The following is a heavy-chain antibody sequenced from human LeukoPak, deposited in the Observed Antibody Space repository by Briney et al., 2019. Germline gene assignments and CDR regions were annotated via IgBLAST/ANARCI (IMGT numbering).Heavy chain of an antibody. CDR3: ASKSYSGSYTFDY. V-gene: IGHV4-34*01. CDR2: IYHSGSA. CDR1: GGSFSGYY. Sequence: SETLSLTCAVYGGSFSGYYWSWVRQPPGKGLEWIGEIYHSGSANYNPALKRGLTISVDKSRNQFSLILSSVTAADTAVYYCASKSYSGSYTFDYWGQGTLVTVSS. D-gene: IGHD1-26*01. J-gene: IGHJ4*02.